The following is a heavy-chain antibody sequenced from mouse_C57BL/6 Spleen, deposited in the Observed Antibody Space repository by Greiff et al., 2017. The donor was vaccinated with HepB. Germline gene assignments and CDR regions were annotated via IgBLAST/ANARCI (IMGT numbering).Heavy chain of an antibody. Sequence: QVQLKESGAELVKPGASVKLSCKASGYTFTEYTIHWVKQRSGQGLEWIGWFYPGSGSIKYNEKFKDKATLTADKSSSTVYMELSRLTPEDSAVYFCARHEDAYYAFDYWGQGTTLTVSS. CDR3: ARHEDAYYAFDY. D-gene: IGHD2-10*01. V-gene: IGHV1-62-2*01. CDR1: GYTFTEYT. J-gene: IGHJ2*01. CDR2: FYPGSGSI.